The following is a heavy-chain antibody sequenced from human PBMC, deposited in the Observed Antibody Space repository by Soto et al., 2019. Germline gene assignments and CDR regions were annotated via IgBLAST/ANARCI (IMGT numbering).Heavy chain of an antibody. CDR3: ARDTDTTSHNGSFDP. CDR1: GFTFSNYG. CDR2: FWANGINK. D-gene: IGHD4-17*01. Sequence: GGSLRLSCTTSGFTFSNYGMHWVRQAPGKGLEWVAVFWANGINKYYADSVKGRFTVSRDNSKNTLYLQMDSLRAEDTAMYYCARDTDTTSHNGSFDPWGQGTPVTVSS. V-gene: IGHV3-33*01. J-gene: IGHJ5*02.